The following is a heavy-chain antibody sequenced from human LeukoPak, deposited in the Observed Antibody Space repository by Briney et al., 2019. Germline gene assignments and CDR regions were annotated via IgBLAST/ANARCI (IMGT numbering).Heavy chain of an antibody. CDR1: GLTVSSNY. Sequence: PGGSLRLSCAASGLTVSSNYMSWVRQAPRKGLEWVSVIYSGGSTYYTDSVRGRFTISRDNSKNTLYLQMNSLRAEDTAVYYCARDTDFYFDYWGQGTLVTVSS. V-gene: IGHV3-66*01. CDR3: ARDTDFYFDY. J-gene: IGHJ4*02. CDR2: IYSGGST.